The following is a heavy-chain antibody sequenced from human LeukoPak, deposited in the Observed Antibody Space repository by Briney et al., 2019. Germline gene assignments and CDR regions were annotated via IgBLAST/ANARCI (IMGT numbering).Heavy chain of an antibody. CDR3: ARAPSKGYCSSTSCYYYYGMDV. J-gene: IGHJ6*02. D-gene: IGHD2-2*01. CDR2: MNPNSGNT. V-gene: IGHV1-8*01. Sequence: ASVKVSCKASGYTFTSYDINWVRQATGQGLEWMGWMNPNSGNTGYAQKFQGRVTMTRNTSISTAYMELSSLRSEDTAVYHCARAPSKGYCSSTSCYYYYGMDVWGQGTTVTVSS. CDR1: GYTFTSYD.